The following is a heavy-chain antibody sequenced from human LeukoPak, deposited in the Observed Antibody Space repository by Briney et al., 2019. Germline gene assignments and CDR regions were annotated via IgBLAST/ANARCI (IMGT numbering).Heavy chain of an antibody. CDR3: ARGSSGWYGAFDI. CDR1: GFTFSSYS. CDR2: ISSSSSYI. Sequence: PGGSLRLSCAASGFTFSSYSMNWVRQAPGKGLEWVSSISSSSSYIYYADSVKGRFTISRDNAKNSLYLQMNSLSAEDTAVYYCARGSSGWYGAFDIWGQGTMVTVSS. D-gene: IGHD6-19*01. J-gene: IGHJ3*02. V-gene: IGHV3-21*01.